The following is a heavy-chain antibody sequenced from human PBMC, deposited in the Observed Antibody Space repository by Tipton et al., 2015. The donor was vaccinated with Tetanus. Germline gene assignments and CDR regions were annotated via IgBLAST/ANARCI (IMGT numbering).Heavy chain of an antibody. CDR1: GGSFSGYY. J-gene: IGHJ4*02. D-gene: IGHD3-10*01. Sequence: TLSLTCAVYGGSFSGYYWSWIRQTPGKGLEWIGEINHSGGTNYNPSLKSRVSISVDTTKKQLYLNLTSVTAADTAAYYCAFKPDYFGTGSPPFDYWGQGPLVTVSS. V-gene: IGHV4-34*01. CDR2: INHSGGT. CDR3: AFKPDYFGTGSPPFDY.